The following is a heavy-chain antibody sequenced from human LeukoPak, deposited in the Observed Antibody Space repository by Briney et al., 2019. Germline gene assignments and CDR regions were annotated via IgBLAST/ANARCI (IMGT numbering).Heavy chain of an antibody. D-gene: IGHD2-15*01. CDR2: ISGSSSYI. J-gene: IGHJ4*02. CDR3: ARGSELGYCSGGSCYFEY. V-gene: IGHV3-21*01. Sequence: PGGSLRLSCAASGFTFSSYSMNWVRQAPGKGLEWVSIISGSSSYIYYADSVKGRFTISRDNAKNSLYLQMNSLRAEDTAVYYCARGSELGYCSGGSCYFEYWGQGTLVTVSS. CDR1: GFTFSSYS.